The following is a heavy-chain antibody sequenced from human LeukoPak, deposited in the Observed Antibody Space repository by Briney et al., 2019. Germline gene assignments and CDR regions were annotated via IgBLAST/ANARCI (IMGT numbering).Heavy chain of an antibody. Sequence: GSSVKVSCKASGGTFSSYAISWVRQAPGQGLEWMGWINTNTGNPTYAQGFTGRFVFSLDTSVSTAYLQISSLKAEDTAVYYCARGNRYDSSGYAKHPLEFDYWGQGTLVTVSS. J-gene: IGHJ4*02. CDR1: GGTFSSYA. D-gene: IGHD3-22*01. V-gene: IGHV7-4-1*02. CDR2: INTNTGNP. CDR3: ARGNRYDSSGYAKHPLEFDY.